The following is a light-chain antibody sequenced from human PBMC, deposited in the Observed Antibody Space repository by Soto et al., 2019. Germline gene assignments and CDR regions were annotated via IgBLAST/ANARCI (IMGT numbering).Light chain of an antibody. Sequence: QSALTQPASVSGSPGQSITISCTGTSSDVGGYNFVSWFQHHPGKAPKLMIFEVSNRPSGISNRFSGSKSGNTASLTISGLQAEDEADYYCTSYTNSTTPFYVFGTGTKVTVL. CDR3: TSYTNSTTPFYV. V-gene: IGLV2-14*01. CDR1: SSDVGGYNF. J-gene: IGLJ1*01. CDR2: EVS.